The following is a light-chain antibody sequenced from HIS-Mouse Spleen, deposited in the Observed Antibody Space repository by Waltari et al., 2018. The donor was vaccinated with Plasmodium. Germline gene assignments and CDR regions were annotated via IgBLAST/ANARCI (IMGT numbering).Light chain of an antibody. V-gene: IGLV3-25*03. Sequence: SYELTQPPSVSVSPGKTARITCSGDALPKQYAYWYQQTPGQAPVLVIYKDSERPSGIPERFSGSSSGTTVTLTISGVQAEDEADYYCQSADSSGTYVVFGGGTKLTVL. J-gene: IGLJ2*01. CDR3: QSADSSGTYVV. CDR1: ALPKQY. CDR2: KDS.